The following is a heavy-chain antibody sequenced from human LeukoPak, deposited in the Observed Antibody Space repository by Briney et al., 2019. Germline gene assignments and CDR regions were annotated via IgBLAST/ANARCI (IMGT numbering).Heavy chain of an antibody. Sequence: GGSLRLSCAASGLTFSSYSMNWVRQAPGKGLEWFSSISSSSSYIYYADSVKGRFTISRDNAENSLYLQMNSLRAEDTAVYYCARDRRQREYCSGGSCYSGRYFDYWGQGPLVTVSS. CDR2: ISSSSSYI. CDR1: GLTFSSYS. J-gene: IGHJ4*02. V-gene: IGHV3-21*01. D-gene: IGHD2-15*01. CDR3: ARDRRQREYCSGGSCYSGRYFDY.